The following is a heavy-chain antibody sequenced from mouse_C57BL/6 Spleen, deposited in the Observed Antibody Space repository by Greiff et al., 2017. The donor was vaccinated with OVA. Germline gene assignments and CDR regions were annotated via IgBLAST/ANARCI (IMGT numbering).Heavy chain of an antibody. Sequence: EVQGVESGGDLVKPGGSLKLSCAASGFTFSSYGMSWVRQTPDKRLEWVATISSGGSYTYYPDSVKGRFTISRDNAKNTLYLQMSSLKSEDTAMYYCARLGPGYFDYWGQGTTLTVSS. V-gene: IGHV5-6*01. CDR3: ARLGPGYFDY. D-gene: IGHD4-1*01. J-gene: IGHJ2*01. CDR1: GFTFSSYG. CDR2: ISSGGSYT.